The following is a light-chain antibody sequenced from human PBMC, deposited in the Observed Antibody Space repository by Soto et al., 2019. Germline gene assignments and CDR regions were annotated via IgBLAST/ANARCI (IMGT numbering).Light chain of an antibody. J-gene: IGLJ1*01. CDR2: EGS. V-gene: IGLV2-23*01. Sequence: QSALTQPASVSGSPGQSITISCTGTSSDVGSYNLVSWYQQHPGKAPKLMIYEGSKRPSGVSNRFSGSRSGNTACLTISGLLAEDEADYYSASYAGSRTYVFGTGTKLTVL. CDR1: SSDVGSYNL. CDR3: ASYAGSRTYV.